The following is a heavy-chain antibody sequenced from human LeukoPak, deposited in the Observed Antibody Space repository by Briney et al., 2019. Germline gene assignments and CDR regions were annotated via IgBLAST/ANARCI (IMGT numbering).Heavy chain of an antibody. Sequence: GGSLRLSCAASGFTFSDYYMSWIRQAPGKGLEWVSYISSSGSTIYYADSVKGGFTISSDNAKNSLYLQMNSLRAEDTAVYYCARIVLRYFDWLLETPMSYFDYWGQGTLVTVSS. V-gene: IGHV3-11*04. CDR3: ARIVLRYFDWLLETPMSYFDY. CDR2: ISSSGSTI. D-gene: IGHD3-9*01. J-gene: IGHJ4*02. CDR1: GFTFSDYY.